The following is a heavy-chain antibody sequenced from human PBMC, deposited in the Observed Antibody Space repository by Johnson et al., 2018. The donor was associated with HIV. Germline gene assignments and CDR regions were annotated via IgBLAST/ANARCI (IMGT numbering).Heavy chain of an antibody. V-gene: IGHV3-73*01. D-gene: IGHD2-15*01. Sequence: VQVVESGGGLVKPGGSLKLSCAASGFTFSGSAMHWVRQASGKGLEWVGRIRSKANSYATAYAASVKGRFTIARDDSKNTAYLQMNSLKTEDTALYYCAKDRRWELLGAFDIWGQGTMVTVSS. CDR3: AKDRRWELLGAFDI. CDR2: IRSKANSYAT. CDR1: GFTFSGSA. J-gene: IGHJ3*02.